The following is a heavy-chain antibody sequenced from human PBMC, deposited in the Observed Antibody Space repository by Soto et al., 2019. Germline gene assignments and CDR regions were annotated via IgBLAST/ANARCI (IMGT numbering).Heavy chain of an antibody. V-gene: IGHV2-5*02. CDR1: GFSLSTEGVA. CDR3: AHRDRASGGRFDY. CDR2: IYWDDDE. Sequence: QITLKESGPTLVKPTQTLTLTCTFSGFSLSTEGVAVGWIRQPPGKALEWLSVIYWDDDERSSPSLRSRLTITKDTSKNHVVLTMTNMDPLDTATYYCAHRDRASGGRFDYWGQGILVTVSS. D-gene: IGHD3-10*01. J-gene: IGHJ4*02.